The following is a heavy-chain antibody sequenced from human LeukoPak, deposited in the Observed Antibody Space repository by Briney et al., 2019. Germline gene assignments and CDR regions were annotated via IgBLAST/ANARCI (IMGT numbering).Heavy chain of an antibody. CDR2: ISSSSSTI. D-gene: IGHD3-22*01. CDR3: ARDPYDSSGYYYYYYYMDV. Sequence: GGSLRLSCAASGFTFSSYAMSWVRQAPGKGLEWVSYISSSSSTIYYADSVKGRFTISRDNAKNSLYLQMNSLRAEDTAVYYCARDPYDSSGYYYYYYYMDVWGKGTTVTVSS. V-gene: IGHV3-48*01. J-gene: IGHJ6*03. CDR1: GFTFSSYA.